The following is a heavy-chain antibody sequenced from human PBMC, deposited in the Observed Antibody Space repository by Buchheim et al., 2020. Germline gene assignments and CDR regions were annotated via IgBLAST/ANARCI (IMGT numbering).Heavy chain of an antibody. J-gene: IGHJ4*02. CDR3: AKELSPHYDFWSGFDY. V-gene: IGHV3-30*18. CDR1: GFTFSSYG. D-gene: IGHD3-3*01. Sequence: QVQLVESGGGVVQPGRSLRLSCAASGFTFSSYGMHWVRQAPGKGLEWVAVISYDGSNKYYAYSVKGRFTISIDNSKNTLYLQMNSLRAEDTAVYYCAKELSPHYDFWSGFDYWGQGTL. CDR2: ISYDGSNK.